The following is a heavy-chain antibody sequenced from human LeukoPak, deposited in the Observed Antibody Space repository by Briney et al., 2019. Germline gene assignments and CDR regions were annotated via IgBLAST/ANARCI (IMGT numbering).Heavy chain of an antibody. J-gene: IGHJ6*03. Sequence: SLRLSCAEPVYTLSVYMMCWVRPAPGTGLGRGSQIYHMGSNIYYADSVKGRFTISRDNSKNTLYLQMNSLRAEDTAVYYCARGGVWELPSYYYYYYMDVWGKGTTVTVSS. D-gene: IGHD1-26*01. CDR2: YHMGSNI. CDR3: ARGGVWELPSYYYYYYMDV. CDR1: VYTLSVYM. V-gene: IGHV3-30-3*02.